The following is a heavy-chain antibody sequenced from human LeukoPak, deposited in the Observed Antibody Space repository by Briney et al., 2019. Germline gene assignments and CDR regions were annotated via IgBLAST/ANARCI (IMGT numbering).Heavy chain of an antibody. J-gene: IGHJ4*02. CDR2: INHSGST. CDR1: GGSFSGYY. Sequence: SETLSLTCAVYGGSFSGYYWSWIRQPPGKGLEWIGEINHSGSTNYNPSLKSRVTISVDTSKNQFSLKLSSVTAADTAVYYCARMRYSGYAVDYWGQGTLVTVSS. D-gene: IGHD5-12*01. CDR3: ARMRYSGYAVDY. V-gene: IGHV4-34*01.